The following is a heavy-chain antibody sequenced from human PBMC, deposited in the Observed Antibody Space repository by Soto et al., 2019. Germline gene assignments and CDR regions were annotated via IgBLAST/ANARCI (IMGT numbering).Heavy chain of an antibody. D-gene: IGHD2-15*01. Sequence: QVQLVQSGAEVKKPGASMKVSCKASGYTFTNSDINWVRQAPGQGLEWMGWMNPDSGHAAYAQKLQGRVTLTTSTSTTTVYMEMRSLEPEDTAVYYCARRPHCSGGICYYGLDNWGKGTQVNVSS. CDR1: GYTFTNSD. CDR2: MNPDSGHA. V-gene: IGHV1-8*01. J-gene: IGHJ4*02. CDR3: ARRPHCSGGICYYGLDN.